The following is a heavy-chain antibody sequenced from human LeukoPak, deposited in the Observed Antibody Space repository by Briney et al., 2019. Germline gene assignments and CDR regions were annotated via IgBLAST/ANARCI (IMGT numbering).Heavy chain of an antibody. Sequence: GGSLRLSCVASEFSNYAMHWVRQAPGKGLEWVAVISYDESDKYYADSVKGRFTISRDNSKNTLYLEMNSLRAEDTAVYYCARERGYSYGYLAYWGQGTLVTVSS. CDR1: EFSNYA. D-gene: IGHD5-18*01. J-gene: IGHJ4*02. V-gene: IGHV3-30*04. CDR2: ISYDESDK. CDR3: ARERGYSYGYLAY.